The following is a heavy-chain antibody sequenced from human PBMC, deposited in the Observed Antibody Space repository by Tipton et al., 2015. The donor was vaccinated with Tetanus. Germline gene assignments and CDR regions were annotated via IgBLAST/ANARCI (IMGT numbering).Heavy chain of an antibody. V-gene: IGHV4-34*01. J-gene: IGHJ4*02. Sequence: GLVKPSETLSLTCAVYGGSFSGYYWSWIRQPPGKGLEWIGEINHSGSTNYNPSLKSRVTISVDTSKNQFSLKLSSVTAADTAVYYCARVDTAMVLSNYWGQGTLVTVSS. CDR2: INHSGST. CDR1: GGSFSGYY. D-gene: IGHD5-18*01. CDR3: ARVDTAMVLSNY.